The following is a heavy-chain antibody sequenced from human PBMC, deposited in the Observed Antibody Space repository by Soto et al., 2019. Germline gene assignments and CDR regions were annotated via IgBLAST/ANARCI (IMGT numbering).Heavy chain of an antibody. Sequence: QLQLQESGPGLVKPSETLSLTCTVSGGSIXSSXSXXGWIXQPPGKGLEWIANIYYSGSTYCNPSLKSRITISVDTSKNQFSLKLTXVTAAXXAVXXXARXAXXXGXYXGMDVWGQGTTVTVSS. CDR2: IYYSGST. CDR3: ARXAXXXGXYXGMDV. CDR1: GGSIXSSXSX. J-gene: IGHJ6*02. V-gene: IGHV4-39*01.